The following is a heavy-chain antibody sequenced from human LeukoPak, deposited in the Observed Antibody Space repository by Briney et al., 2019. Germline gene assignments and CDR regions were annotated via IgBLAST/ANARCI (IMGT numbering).Heavy chain of an antibody. J-gene: IGHJ4*02. CDR1: GYSISSGYY. CDR3: AGGPTSSQGTFDY. D-gene: IGHD2-2*01. CDR2: IYHSGST. Sequence: PSETLSLTCTVSGYSISSGYYWGWIRQPPGKGLAWIGSIYHSGSTYYNPSLKSRVTISVDTSKNQFSLKLSSVTAADTAVYYCAGGPTSSQGTFDYWGQGTLVTVSS. V-gene: IGHV4-38-2*02.